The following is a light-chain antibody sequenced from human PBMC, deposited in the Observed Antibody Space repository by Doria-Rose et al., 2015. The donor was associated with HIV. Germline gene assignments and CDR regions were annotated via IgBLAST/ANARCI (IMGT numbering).Light chain of an antibody. CDR1: RSVSSKY. J-gene: IGKJ2*01. CDR3: QQYGSPPYT. V-gene: IGKV3-20*01. Sequence: TQSPGTLSLSPGERATLSCRASRSVSSKYVAWYQQKPGQAPRLLIYGASSRAAGISDRFSGSGSGTDFTLTITRLEPEDFAVFFCQQYGSPPYTFGQGTKLQIK. CDR2: GAS.